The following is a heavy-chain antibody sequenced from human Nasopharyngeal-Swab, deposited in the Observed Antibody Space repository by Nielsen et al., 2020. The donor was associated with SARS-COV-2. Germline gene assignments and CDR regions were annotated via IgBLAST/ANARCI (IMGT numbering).Heavy chain of an antibody. V-gene: IGHV4-59*02. CDR2: IYYSGST. Sequence: SETLSLTCSASGGSVSSYQWSWIRQPPGKRLECIVLIYYSGSTNCNPSLKSRVPISVDTSKNQFSLKLSSVTAADTAVYYCARISPYSSGWYGDVDFFDYWGQGTLVTVSS. CDR1: GGSVSSYQ. J-gene: IGHJ4*02. D-gene: IGHD6-19*01. CDR3: ARISPYSSGWYGDVDFFDY.